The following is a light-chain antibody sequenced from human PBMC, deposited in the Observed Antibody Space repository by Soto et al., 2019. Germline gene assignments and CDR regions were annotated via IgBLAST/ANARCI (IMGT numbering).Light chain of an antibody. Sequence: EIVMTQSPVTLSVSPGERATLSCRASQSVSSNLAWYQQKPGQAPSLLIYGAFTRATGIPARFSGTGSGTEFTLTISSLQSEDFAVYYCQQYNNWPGTFGQGTKVDIK. CDR1: QSVSSN. CDR2: GAF. CDR3: QQYNNWPGT. J-gene: IGKJ1*01. V-gene: IGKV3-15*01.